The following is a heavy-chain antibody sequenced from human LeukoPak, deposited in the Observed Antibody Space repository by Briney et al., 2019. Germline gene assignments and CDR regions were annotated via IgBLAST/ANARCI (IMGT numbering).Heavy chain of an antibody. D-gene: IGHD6-13*01. CDR3: ARAPLAAANYFDY. CDR2: INHSGST. J-gene: IGHJ4*02. CDR1: GGSFSGYY. Sequence: SETLSLTCAVYGGSFSGYYWSWIRQPPGKGLEWIGEINHSGSTNYNPSLKSRVTISVDRSKNQFSLKLSSVTAADTAVYYCARAPLAAANYFDYWGQGTLVTVSS. V-gene: IGHV4-34*01.